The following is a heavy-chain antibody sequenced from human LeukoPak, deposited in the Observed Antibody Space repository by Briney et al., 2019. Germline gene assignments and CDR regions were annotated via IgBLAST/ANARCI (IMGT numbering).Heavy chain of an antibody. Sequence: SETLSLTCTVSGGSISSSSYYWGWIRQPPGKGLEWIGSIYYSGSTYYNPSLKSRVTISVDTSKNQFSLKLSSVTAADTAVYYCARPAAGNYYYYYMDVWAKGPRSPSP. CDR3: ARPAAGNYYYYYMDV. D-gene: IGHD6-13*01. CDR1: GGSISSSSYY. V-gene: IGHV4-39*01. CDR2: IYYSGST. J-gene: IGHJ6*03.